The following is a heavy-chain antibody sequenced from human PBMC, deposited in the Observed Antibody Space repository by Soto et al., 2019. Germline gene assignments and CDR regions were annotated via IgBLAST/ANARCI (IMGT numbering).Heavy chain of an antibody. V-gene: IGHV1-18*01. Sequence: QVQLVQSGAEVKKPGASVKVSCKASGYTFTSYHINWVRQAPGQGLEWMGWISAYNGNTNYAQKLQGIVTTTTDTCTRTASPELSSRTAVGTAVYYCARDAPPAEHWGQGTRVSVSS. CDR1: GYTFTSYH. J-gene: IGHJ4*02. CDR3: ARDAPPAEH. CDR2: ISAYNGNT.